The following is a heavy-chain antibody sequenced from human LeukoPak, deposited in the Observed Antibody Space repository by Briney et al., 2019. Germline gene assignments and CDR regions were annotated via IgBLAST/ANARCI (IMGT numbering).Heavy chain of an antibody. V-gene: IGHV3-23*01. J-gene: IGHJ4*02. CDR3: AKPYRDCSSTSCYFSFDY. Sequence: GGSLRLSCAASGFTFSNYAMSWVRQAPGKGLEWASAISGSGSSTYYADSVKGRFTISRDNSKNTLYLQMNSLRAEDTAAYYCAKPYRDCSSTSCYFSFDYWGQGTLVTVSS. CDR2: ISGSGSST. CDR1: GFTFSNYA. D-gene: IGHD2-2*01.